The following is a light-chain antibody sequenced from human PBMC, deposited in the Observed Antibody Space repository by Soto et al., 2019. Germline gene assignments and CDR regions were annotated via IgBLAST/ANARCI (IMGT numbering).Light chain of an antibody. V-gene: IGKV3D-20*02. CDR3: QLPSFLPSP. Sequence: EIVVTNCPVTLSESQGERATLSCRASQSVSSSYLAWYQQKPGQAPRLLIYGASSTATGIPDRFIGSGSGTEFTLTIIFLHAEDFTLYCSQLPSFLPSPFGHVTKVDI. J-gene: IGKJ1*01. CDR1: QSVSSSY. CDR2: GAS.